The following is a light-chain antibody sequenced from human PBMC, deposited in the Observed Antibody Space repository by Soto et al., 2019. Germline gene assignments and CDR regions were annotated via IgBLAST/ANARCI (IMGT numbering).Light chain of an antibody. Sequence: DIQMTQSPSSLSASIGDTVTITCRASQSIASFLNWLQLKPGKAPKLLISDTSTLQSGVPSRFSGGGSGTEFTLTIRSLQPEDSALYFCLKDSSPRLAFGAGTRVEIK. V-gene: IGKV1-39*01. CDR3: LKDSSPRLA. CDR2: DTS. CDR1: QSIASF. J-gene: IGKJ4*01.